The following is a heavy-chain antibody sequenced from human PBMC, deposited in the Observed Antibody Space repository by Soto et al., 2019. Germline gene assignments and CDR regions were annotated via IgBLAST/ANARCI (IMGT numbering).Heavy chain of an antibody. CDR3: AREEGVVATAFDY. Sequence: QVQLVESGGGVVQPGRSLRLSCTTSGFTFSSYGMHWVRQAPGKGLEWMAIIWFDGSNKFYADSVKGRFTISRDNSKNTLYLPMNSLRVEDTAVYYCAREEGVVATAFDYWGQGTLVTVSS. CDR2: IWFDGSNK. CDR1: GFTFSSYG. V-gene: IGHV3-33*01. J-gene: IGHJ4*02. D-gene: IGHD2-21*01.